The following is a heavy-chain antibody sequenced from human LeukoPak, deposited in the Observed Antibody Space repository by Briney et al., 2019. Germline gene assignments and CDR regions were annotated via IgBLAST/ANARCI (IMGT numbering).Heavy chain of an antibody. D-gene: IGHD1/OR15-1a*01. J-gene: IGHJ4*02. CDR1: GYSFTSYW. CDR3: ARREQVEFDY. V-gene: IGHV5-51*07. CDR2: SYPGDSVT. Sequence: GALLHISSNGSGYSFTSYWICFLQQIGGGLQYWTGISYPGDSVTRYSPSFQGQVTSSADKCISTAYLQGSSLKASDTAMYYCARREQVEFDYWGQGTLVTVSS.